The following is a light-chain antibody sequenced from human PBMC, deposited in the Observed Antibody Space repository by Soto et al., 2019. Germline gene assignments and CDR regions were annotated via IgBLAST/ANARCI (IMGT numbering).Light chain of an antibody. Sequence: QSLLTQPPSASGTPGQRVTISCSGSSSNIGSNTVNWYQQLPGTAPKLLIYNNNQRPSGVPDRFSGSKSGTSASLAISGLQSEDEADYYCAAWDDSLNGPVFGTGTKVTVL. J-gene: IGLJ1*01. CDR3: AAWDDSLNGPV. V-gene: IGLV1-44*01. CDR1: SSNIGSNT. CDR2: NNN.